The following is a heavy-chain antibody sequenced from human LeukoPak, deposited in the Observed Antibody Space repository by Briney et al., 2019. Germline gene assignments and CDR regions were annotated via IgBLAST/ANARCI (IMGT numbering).Heavy chain of an antibody. CDR3: ARQPGGTAAFDI. CDR1: GGSISSSSYY. CDR2: SHHSGET. V-gene: IGHV4-61*05. Sequence: PSETLSLTCTVSGGSISSSSYYWGWIRQPPGKGLEWIAYSHHSGETKYNPSLKSRITISVDTSKNQVSLNLNSVTAADTAVYYCARQPGGTAAFDIWGQGTTVTVSA. D-gene: IGHD1-14*01. J-gene: IGHJ3*02.